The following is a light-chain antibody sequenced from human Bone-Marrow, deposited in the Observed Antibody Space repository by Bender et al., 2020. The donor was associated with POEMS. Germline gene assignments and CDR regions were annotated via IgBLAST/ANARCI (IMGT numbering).Light chain of an antibody. CDR1: ALPKQY. V-gene: IGLV3-25*02. CDR2: KDS. CDR3: QVWDDSSDHVL. J-gene: IGLJ2*01. Sequence: SYELTQPPSVSVSPGQTARITCSGDALPKQYAYWYQQKPGQAPVLVIYKDSERPSGIPERFSGSNSGNTATLNISRVEAGDEADYYCQVWDDSSDHVLFGGGTKLTVL.